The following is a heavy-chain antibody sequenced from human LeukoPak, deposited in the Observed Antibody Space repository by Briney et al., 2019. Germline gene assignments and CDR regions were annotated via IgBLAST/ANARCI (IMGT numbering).Heavy chain of an antibody. D-gene: IGHD6-19*01. Sequence: SETLSLSCTVSGGSISRYYWSWIRQPAGKGLEWIGRIYTSGSANYNPSLKSRVTMSVDTSKNQFSLKLSSVTAADTAVYYCARDGDSSGWNPYFDYWGQGTLVTVSS. CDR3: ARDGDSSGWNPYFDY. CDR2: IYTSGSA. J-gene: IGHJ4*02. CDR1: GGSISRYY. V-gene: IGHV4-4*07.